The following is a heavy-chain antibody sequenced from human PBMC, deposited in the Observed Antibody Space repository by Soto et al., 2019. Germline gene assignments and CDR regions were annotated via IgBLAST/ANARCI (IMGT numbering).Heavy chain of an antibody. V-gene: IGHV4-31*03. J-gene: IGHJ4*02. D-gene: IGHD3-22*01. CDR2: IYYSGST. CDR1: GGSISSGGYY. Sequence: SETLSLTCTVSGGSISSGGYYWSWIRQHPGKGLEWIGYIYYSGSTYYNPSLKSRVTISVDTSKNQFSLKLSSVTAADTAVYYCARVCPDCSGYPGSEFDYWGQGTLVTVSS. CDR3: ARVCPDCSGYPGSEFDY.